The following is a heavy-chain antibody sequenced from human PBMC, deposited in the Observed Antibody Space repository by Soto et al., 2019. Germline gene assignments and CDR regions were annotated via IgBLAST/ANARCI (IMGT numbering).Heavy chain of an antibody. D-gene: IGHD6-13*01. CDR3: ARRGPGTYFDY. Sequence: EVPLLESGGGLVQPGGSLRLSCAASGFTFSSYAMRWVRQAPGKGLGWVSAVSGSGGSTYYADSVKGRFTISRDNSKTTLYLQMNSLSAEATAVYYCARRGPGTYFDYWGQGTLVTVSS. CDR2: VSGSGGST. J-gene: IGHJ4*02. V-gene: IGHV3-23*01. CDR1: GFTFSSYA.